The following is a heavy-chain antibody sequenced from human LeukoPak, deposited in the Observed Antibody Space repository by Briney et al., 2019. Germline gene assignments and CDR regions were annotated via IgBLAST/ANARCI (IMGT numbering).Heavy chain of an antibody. V-gene: IGHV3-23*01. Sequence: GGSLRLSCATSGFTFNTYAMNWVRQAPGKGLEWVSTINDAGRTTYYADSVKGRFTISRDNSKNTVYLQMNNLRAEDTALYYCTNQPILAGSIDSWGQGTLVTVSS. CDR3: TNQPILAGSIDS. J-gene: IGHJ4*02. D-gene: IGHD3-9*01. CDR1: GFTFNTYA. CDR2: INDAGRTT.